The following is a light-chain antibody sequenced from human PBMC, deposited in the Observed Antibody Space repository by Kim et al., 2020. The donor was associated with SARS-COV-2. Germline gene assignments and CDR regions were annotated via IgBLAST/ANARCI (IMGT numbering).Light chain of an antibody. Sequence: SPGERATLSCRARQSVSSSYLAWYQQKPGQAPRLLIYGASSRATGIPDRFSGSGSGTDFTLTISRLEPEDFAVYYCQHYGTAPLTFGGGTKVDIK. J-gene: IGKJ4*01. CDR1: QSVSSSY. CDR3: QHYGTAPLT. V-gene: IGKV3-20*01. CDR2: GAS.